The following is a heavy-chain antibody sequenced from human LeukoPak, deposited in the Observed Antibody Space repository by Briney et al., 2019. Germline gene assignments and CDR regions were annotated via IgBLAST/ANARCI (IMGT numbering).Heavy chain of an antibody. CDR2: INPNSGGT. Sequence: VKVSCKASGYTFTGYYMHWVRQAPGQGLEWMGWINPNSGGTNYAQKFQGRVTMTRDTSISTAYMELSRLRSDDTAVYYCASSYGSGSYLRSHFDYWGQGTLVTVSS. V-gene: IGHV1-2*02. D-gene: IGHD3-10*01. CDR1: GYTFTGYY. CDR3: ASSYGSGSYLRSHFDY. J-gene: IGHJ4*02.